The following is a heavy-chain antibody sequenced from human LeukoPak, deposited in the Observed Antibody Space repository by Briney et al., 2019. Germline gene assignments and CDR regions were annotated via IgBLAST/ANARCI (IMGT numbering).Heavy chain of an antibody. Sequence: ASVKVSCKASGYTFTGYYMHWVRQAPGQGLEWVGIINPSGGSTSYAQRLQGRVTMTRDMSTSTVYMELSNLRSEDTAVYYCARWGIVNDTWGQGTLVTVSS. CDR2: INPSGGST. V-gene: IGHV1-46*01. CDR3: ARWGIVNDT. CDR1: GYTFTGYY. J-gene: IGHJ5*02. D-gene: IGHD3-16*01.